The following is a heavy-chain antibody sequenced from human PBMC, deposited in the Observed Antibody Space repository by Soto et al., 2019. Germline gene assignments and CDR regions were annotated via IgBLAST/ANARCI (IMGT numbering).Heavy chain of an antibody. V-gene: IGHV3-33*01. J-gene: IGHJ4*02. CDR2: IWYDGSIK. D-gene: IGHD6-13*01. CDR3: GGATNGSSTWTVGY. CDR1: GFTFSNYT. Sequence: QEQVVESGGGVVQPGRSLRLSCAASGFTFSNYTMHWIRQAPGKGLVWVAVIWYDGSIKYYADSVKGRFTIAIDNSKNTRYLQMDSLRVEDTAVYYCGGATNGSSTWTVGYWFQGTLVTVSS.